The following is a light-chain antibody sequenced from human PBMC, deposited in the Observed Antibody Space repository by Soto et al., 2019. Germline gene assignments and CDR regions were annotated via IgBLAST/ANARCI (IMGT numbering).Light chain of an antibody. J-gene: IGLJ1*01. CDR2: EAT. V-gene: IGLV2-23*01. CDR3: SSYASYISSYV. Sequence: QSALTQPDSVSGSPGQSITISCTGTAGDVGSYNLVSWYQQRPGKAPKLLMYEATKRPLGLSNRFSGSRSGNTASLTISGLQAEDEADYYCSSYASYISSYVFGPGTKLTVL. CDR1: AGDVGSYNL.